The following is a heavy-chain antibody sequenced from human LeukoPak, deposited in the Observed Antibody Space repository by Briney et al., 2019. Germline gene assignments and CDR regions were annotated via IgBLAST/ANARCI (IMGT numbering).Heavy chain of an antibody. Sequence: SETLSLTCTVSGGSISSYYWSWIRQPPGKGLEWIGYIYYSGSTNYNPSLKSRVTISVDTSKNQFSLKLSSVTAAVTAVYYCARDLAENYFDYWGQGTLVTVSS. CDR2: IYYSGST. J-gene: IGHJ4*02. CDR3: ARDLAENYFDY. D-gene: IGHD3-16*01. CDR1: GGSISSYY. V-gene: IGHV4-59*01.